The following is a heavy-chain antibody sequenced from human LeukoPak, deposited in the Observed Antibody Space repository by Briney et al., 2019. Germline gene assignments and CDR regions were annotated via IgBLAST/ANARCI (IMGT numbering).Heavy chain of an antibody. CDR3: AKDFSWAANYFDY. D-gene: IGHD1-26*01. V-gene: IGHV3-21*01. CDR1: GFTFSTYN. J-gene: IGHJ4*02. CDR2: ISSNTTDI. Sequence: PGGSLRLSCAASGFTFSTYNMKWVRQAPGKGLDWVSSISSNTTDIYYADSVKGRFTFSRDNAKNSLYLQMNSLRAEDTAVYYCAKDFSWAANYFDYWGQGTLVTVSS.